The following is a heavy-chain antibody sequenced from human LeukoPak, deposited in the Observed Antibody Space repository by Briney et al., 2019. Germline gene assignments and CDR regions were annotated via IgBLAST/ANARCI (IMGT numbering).Heavy chain of an antibody. D-gene: IGHD3-22*01. J-gene: IGHJ4*02. CDR3: AKALYYDGSGSSHRTFDY. V-gene: IGHV3-23*01. Sequence: GGSLRLSCAASGFTFSNYAMSWVPKAPGKGRGWFSPIIVVGQTIYYADSVKGRFTISKDNSENTLYLQMNSLRAEDTALYYCAKALYYDGSGSSHRTFDYWGQGTLVTVSS. CDR1: GFTFSNYA. CDR2: IIVVGQTI.